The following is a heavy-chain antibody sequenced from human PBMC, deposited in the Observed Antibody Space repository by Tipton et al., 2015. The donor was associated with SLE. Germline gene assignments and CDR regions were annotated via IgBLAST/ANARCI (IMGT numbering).Heavy chain of an antibody. V-gene: IGHV3-30*02. Sequence: SLRLSCAASGFSFSSYVMHWVRQAPGKGLEWVAFIRYDGSNKYYADSVKGRFTISRDNSKNTLYLQMNSLRAEDTAVYYCAKDDFGGDPTGYFPHWGQGTLVTVSS. D-gene: IGHD2-21*02. CDR1: GFSFSSYV. J-gene: IGHJ1*01. CDR2: IRYDGSNK. CDR3: AKDDFGGDPTGYFPH.